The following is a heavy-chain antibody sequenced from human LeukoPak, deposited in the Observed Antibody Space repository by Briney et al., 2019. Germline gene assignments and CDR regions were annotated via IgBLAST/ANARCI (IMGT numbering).Heavy chain of an antibody. J-gene: IGHJ4*02. V-gene: IGHV1-8*03. D-gene: IGHD1-26*01. CDR3: ARTHSGSYRPFDY. CDR1: GGTFSYYT. CDR2: MNPNSGNT. Sequence: ASVKVSCKASGGTFSYYTISWVRQDTGQGLEWMGWMNPNSGNTGYAQKFQGRVTITGNTSISIAYMELSSLRSEDTAVYYCARTHSGSYRPFDYWGQGTLVTVSS.